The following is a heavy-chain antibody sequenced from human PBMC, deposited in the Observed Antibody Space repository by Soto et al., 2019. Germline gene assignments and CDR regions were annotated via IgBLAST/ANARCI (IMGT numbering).Heavy chain of an antibody. CDR2: IYHSGST. Sequence: NPSETLSLTCAVSGGSISSGGYSWSWIRQPPGKGLEWIGYIYHSGSTYYNPSLKSRVTISVDRSKNQFSLKLSSVTAADTAVYYCARAGYYGSGRFDPWGQGTLVTVSS. V-gene: IGHV4-30-2*01. D-gene: IGHD3-10*01. CDR3: ARAGYYGSGRFDP. CDR1: GGSISSGGYS. J-gene: IGHJ5*02.